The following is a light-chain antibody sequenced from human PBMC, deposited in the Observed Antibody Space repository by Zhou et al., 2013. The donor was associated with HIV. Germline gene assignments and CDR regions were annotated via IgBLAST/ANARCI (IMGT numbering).Light chain of an antibody. CDR1: QDIAHY. V-gene: IGKV1-27*01. Sequence: DIQMAQSPASLSASVGDRVTITCRASQDIAHYLAWYQHQPGTAPKVLMYASSTLLSGVPSRFSGSGSGTDFTLTIDDLQPEDAATYYCQKYDSGPRTFGQGTKLVIK. CDR3: QKYDSGPRT. CDR2: ASS. J-gene: IGKJ1*01.